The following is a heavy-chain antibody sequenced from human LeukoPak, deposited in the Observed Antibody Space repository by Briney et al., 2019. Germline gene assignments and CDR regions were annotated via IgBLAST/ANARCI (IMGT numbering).Heavy chain of an antibody. CDR1: GFTFSSYA. Sequence: TGGSLRLSCAASGFTFSSYAMHWVRQAPGKGLEYVSAISSNGGSTYYANSVKGRFTISRDNSKNTLYLQMGSLRAEDMAVYYCARWGLLGQQIDYWSQGTLVTVSS. CDR3: ARWGLLGQQIDY. J-gene: IGHJ4*02. D-gene: IGHD1-26*01. CDR2: ISSNGGST. V-gene: IGHV3-64*01.